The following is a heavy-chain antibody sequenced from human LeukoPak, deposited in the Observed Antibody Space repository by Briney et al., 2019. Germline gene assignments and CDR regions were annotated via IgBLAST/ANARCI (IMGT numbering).Heavy chain of an antibody. D-gene: IGHD1-26*01. V-gene: IGHV5-51*01. Sequence: GESLKISCKGSGYSFTSYWIGWVRQMPGKGLEWMGIIYPGDSDTRYSPSFQGQVTISADKSISTAYLQWSSLKASDTAMYYCARHLFSYLGIVGARGAFDIWGQGTMVTVSS. J-gene: IGHJ3*02. CDR3: ARHLFSYLGIVGARGAFDI. CDR2: IYPGDSDT. CDR1: GYSFTSYW.